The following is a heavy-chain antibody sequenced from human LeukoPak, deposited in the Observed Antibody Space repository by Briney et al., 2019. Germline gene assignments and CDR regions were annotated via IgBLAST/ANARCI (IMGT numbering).Heavy chain of an antibody. CDR1: GFTFSTYA. CDR2: ISSDGGSK. Sequence: GGSLRLSRAASGFTFSTYAMHWVRQAPGKGLEYVGVISSDGGSKYYADSVRGRFTISRDKSKNTLYLQMGGLRPDDMAVYYCARDWGTGTSTLGALDIWGQGTMVTVSS. V-gene: IGHV3-64*02. CDR3: ARDWGTGTSTLGALDI. J-gene: IGHJ3*02. D-gene: IGHD2-8*02.